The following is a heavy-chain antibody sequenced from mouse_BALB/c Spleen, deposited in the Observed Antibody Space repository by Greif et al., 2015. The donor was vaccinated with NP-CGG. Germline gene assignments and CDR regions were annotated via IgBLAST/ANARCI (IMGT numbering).Heavy chain of an antibody. CDR3: ARVEGYDRGAFAY. CDR1: GFTFSSFG. D-gene: IGHD3-1*01. V-gene: IGHV5-17*02. Sequence: EVQLVESGGGLVQPGGSRKLSCAASGFTFSSFGMHWVRQAPEKGLEWVAYISSGSSTIYYADTVKGRFTISKDNPKNTLFLQMTSLRSEDTAMYYCARVEGYDRGAFAYWGQGTLVTVSA. J-gene: IGHJ3*01. CDR2: ISSGSSTI.